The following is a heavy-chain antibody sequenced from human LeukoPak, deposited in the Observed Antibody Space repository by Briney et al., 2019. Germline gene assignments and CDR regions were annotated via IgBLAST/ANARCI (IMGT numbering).Heavy chain of an antibody. Sequence: PSETLSLTCTVSGGSISGYYWGWIRQPPGKGLEWIGSIYYSGTPYYNPSLKSRVTISVDTSKNQFSLKLSSVTAADTAVYYCARGAWGSGSYFDYWGQGTLVTVSS. CDR2: IYYSGTP. D-gene: IGHD1-26*01. V-gene: IGHV4-39*07. J-gene: IGHJ4*02. CDR3: ARGAWGSGSYFDY. CDR1: GGSISGYY.